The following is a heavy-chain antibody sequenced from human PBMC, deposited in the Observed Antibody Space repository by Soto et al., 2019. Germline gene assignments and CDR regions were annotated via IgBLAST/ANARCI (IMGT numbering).Heavy chain of an antibody. V-gene: IGHV3-7*01. J-gene: IGHJ6*03. CDR3: ARLVPSATQYYDFWSGYYQNYYYYYMDV. Sequence: HPGGSLRLSCAASGFTFSSYWMSWVRQAPGKGLEWVANIKQDGSEKYYVDSVKGRFTISRDNAKNSLYLQMNSLRAEDTAVYYCARLVPSATQYYDFWSGYYQNYYYYYMDVWGKGTTVTVSS. D-gene: IGHD3-3*01. CDR2: IKQDGSEK. CDR1: GFTFSSYW.